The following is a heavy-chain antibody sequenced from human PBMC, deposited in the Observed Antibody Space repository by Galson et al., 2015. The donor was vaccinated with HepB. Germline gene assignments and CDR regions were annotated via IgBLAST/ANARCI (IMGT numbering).Heavy chain of an antibody. CDR2: IWYDGSYK. D-gene: IGHD5-12*01. CDR3: AREGGVDSGYDY. CDR1: GFTFSSYG. Sequence: SLRLSCAASGFTFSSYGLHWVRQAPGKGLEWMAVIWYDGSYKYYADSVKGRFTISRDNSKNTLYLQMNSLRAEDTAVYYCAREGGVDSGYDYWGQGTTGTVSS. V-gene: IGHV3-33*01. J-gene: IGHJ6*02.